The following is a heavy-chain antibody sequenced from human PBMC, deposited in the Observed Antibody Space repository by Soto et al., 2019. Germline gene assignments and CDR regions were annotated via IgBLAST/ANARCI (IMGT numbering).Heavy chain of an antibody. CDR2: IWYDGSNK. CDR1: GFTFSSYG. D-gene: IGHD5-18*01. Sequence: QVQMVESGGGVVQPGKSLRLSCAASGFTFSSYGMHWVRQAPGKGLEWVAVIWYDGSNKDYADSVRGRFTISRDNSKNTLYLQINCLRAVDTALYYCAREKDSTMGPSFDSWGQGTLVTVSS. J-gene: IGHJ4*02. V-gene: IGHV3-33*08. CDR3: AREKDSTMGPSFDS.